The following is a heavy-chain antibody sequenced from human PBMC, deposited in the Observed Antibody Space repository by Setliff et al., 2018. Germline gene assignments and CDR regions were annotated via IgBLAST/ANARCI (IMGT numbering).Heavy chain of an antibody. D-gene: IGHD4-17*01. Sequence: SETLSLTCNVSGGSVSSTSHYWGWIRQPPGKGMEWIGYIFYSGSSNYNPSLQSRVSISVDTSKNQLSLKLDSLTAADTAVYFCARLPRTVTHFDYWGQGALVTVS. CDR2: IFYSGSS. J-gene: IGHJ4*02. CDR1: GGSVSSTSHY. V-gene: IGHV4-61*01. CDR3: ARLPRTVTHFDY.